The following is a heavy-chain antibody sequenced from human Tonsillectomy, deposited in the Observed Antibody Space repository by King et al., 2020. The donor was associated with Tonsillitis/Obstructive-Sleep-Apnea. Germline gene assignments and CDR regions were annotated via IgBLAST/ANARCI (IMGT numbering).Heavy chain of an antibody. CDR1: GGSFSGYY. J-gene: IGHJ4*02. CDR3: ARTGITGTTGVNY. V-gene: IGHV4-34*01. Sequence: VQLQQWGAGLLKPSETLSLTCAVYGGSFSGYYWSWIRQPPGKGLEWIGEINHSGSTNYNPSLKSRVTISVDTSKNQFSLKLSSVTAADTAVYYCARTGITGTTGVNYWGQGTLVTVSS. D-gene: IGHD1-7*01. CDR2: INHSGST.